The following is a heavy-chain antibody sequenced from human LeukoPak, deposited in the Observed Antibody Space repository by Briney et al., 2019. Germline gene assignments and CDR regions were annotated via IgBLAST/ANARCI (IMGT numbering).Heavy chain of an antibody. V-gene: IGHV5-51*01. Sequence: GESLKISCKCSGYSFTSYWIGWVRQMPGKGLEWMGIIYPGDSDTRYSPSFQGQVTISADKSISTAYLQWSSLNASDTAMYYCARSSPYYDFWSGYYNAFDSWGQGTMVTVSS. CDR1: GYSFTSYW. J-gene: IGHJ3*02. CDR2: IYPGDSDT. D-gene: IGHD3-3*01. CDR3: ARSSPYYDFWSGYYNAFDS.